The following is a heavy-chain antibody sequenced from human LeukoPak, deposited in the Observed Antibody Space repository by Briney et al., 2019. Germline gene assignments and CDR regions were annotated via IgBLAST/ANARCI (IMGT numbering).Heavy chain of an antibody. D-gene: IGHD1-26*01. CDR2: ISGSGGST. Sequence: GGSLRLSCAASGFTFSSYAMSWVRQAPGKGLEWVSAISGSGGSTYYADSVKGRFTISRDTSKNTVYLQMNSLTAEDTAVYYCARDPMYSGKSIDIWGQGTMVIVSS. V-gene: IGHV3-23*01. CDR3: ARDPMYSGKSIDI. J-gene: IGHJ3*02. CDR1: GFTFSSYA.